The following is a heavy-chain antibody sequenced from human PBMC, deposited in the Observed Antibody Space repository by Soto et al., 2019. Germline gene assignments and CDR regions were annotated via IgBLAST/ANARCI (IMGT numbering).Heavy chain of an antibody. CDR1: GDSISNLDYF. CDR2: IYKSATT. Sequence: SETLSLTCSVSGDSISNLDYFWAWIRQPPGQALEYIGYIYKSATTYYNPSFESRVAISVDTSKSQFSLNVTSVTAADTAVYFCARGRYCLTGRCFPNWFDSWGQAALGTVSP. V-gene: IGHV4-30-4*01. D-gene: IGHD7-27*01. J-gene: IGHJ5*01. CDR3: ARGRYCLTGRCFPNWFDS.